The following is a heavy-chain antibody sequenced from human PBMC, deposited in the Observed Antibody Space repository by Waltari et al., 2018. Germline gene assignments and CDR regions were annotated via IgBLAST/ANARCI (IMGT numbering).Heavy chain of an antibody. CDR3: ARSAMTTPTA. J-gene: IGHJ5*02. CDR2: IYYSWST. Sequence: QLQLQESGPGLVKPSETLSLTCTVSGGSISSSSYYWGWIRQPPGKGLEWIGSIYYSWSTYYNPSLKGRVTISVDTSKNQFSLKLSSVTAADTAVYYCARSAMTTPTAWGQGTLVTVSS. V-gene: IGHV4-39*01. CDR1: GGSISSSSYY. D-gene: IGHD4-17*01.